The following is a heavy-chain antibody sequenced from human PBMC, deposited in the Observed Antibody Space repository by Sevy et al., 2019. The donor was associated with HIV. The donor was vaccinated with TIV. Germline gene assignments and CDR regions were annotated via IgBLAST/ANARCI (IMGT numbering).Heavy chain of an antibody. D-gene: IGHD3-10*01. CDR1: GYTFTSYG. J-gene: IGHJ6*03. CDR3: ARANYYGSGRYYRRYYMDV. Sequence: AAVKVSCKASGYTFTSYGISWVGQAPGQGLEWMGWISAYNRNTNYAQKLQGRVTMTTDTSTSTAYMELRSLRSDDTAAYHCARANYYGSGRYYRRYYMDVWGKGTMVSVSS. CDR2: ISAYNRNT. V-gene: IGHV1-18*04.